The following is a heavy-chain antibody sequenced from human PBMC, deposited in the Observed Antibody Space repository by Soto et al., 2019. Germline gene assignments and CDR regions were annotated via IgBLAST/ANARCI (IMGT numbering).Heavy chain of an antibody. CDR1: GFTFDDYA. CDR3: AKVRSSGWYLDLFDY. CDR2: ISWNSGSI. D-gene: IGHD6-19*01. V-gene: IGHV3-9*01. J-gene: IGHJ4*02. Sequence: PGGSLRLSCAASGFTFDDYAMHWVRQAPGKGLEWVSGISWNSGSIGYADSVKGRFTISRDNAKNSLYLQMNSLRAEDTALYYCAKVRSSGWYLDLFDYWGQGTLVTVSS.